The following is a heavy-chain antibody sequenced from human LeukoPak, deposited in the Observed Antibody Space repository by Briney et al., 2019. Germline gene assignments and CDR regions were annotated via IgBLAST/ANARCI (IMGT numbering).Heavy chain of an antibody. J-gene: IGHJ6*04. Sequence: GGSLRLSCAASGFTFDDYAMHWVRHAPGKGLEWVSGISWNSGSIGYADSVKGRFTISRDNAKNSLYLQMNSLRAEDTAVYYCAELGITMIGGVWGKGTTVTISS. D-gene: IGHD3-10*02. CDR2: ISWNSGSI. V-gene: IGHV3-9*01. CDR3: AELGITMIGGV. CDR1: GFTFDDYA.